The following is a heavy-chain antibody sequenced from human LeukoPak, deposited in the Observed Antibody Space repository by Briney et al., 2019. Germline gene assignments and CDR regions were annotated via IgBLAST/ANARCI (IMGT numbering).Heavy chain of an antibody. CDR3: AKFYYGSGSYYNEYYFDY. D-gene: IGHD3-10*01. J-gene: IGHJ4*02. CDR2: ISYDGSNK. CDR1: GFTFSSYG. Sequence: SGRSLRLSCAASGFTFSSYGMHWVGQAPGKGLEWVAVISYDGSNKYYADSVKGRFTISRDNSKNTLYLQMNSLRAEDTAVYYCAKFYYGSGSYYNEYYFDYWGQGTLVTVSS. V-gene: IGHV3-30*18.